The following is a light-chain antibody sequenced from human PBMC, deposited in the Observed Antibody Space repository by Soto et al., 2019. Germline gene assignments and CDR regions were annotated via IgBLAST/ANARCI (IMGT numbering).Light chain of an antibody. CDR2: WAS. CDR3: QQYYSAPHT. J-gene: IGKJ2*01. CDR1: QSVLYSSNNKNY. Sequence: DIVMTQSSDSLAVSLGERATINCKSSQSVLYSSNNKNYLAWYQQKPGQPPKLLIYWASTRESGVPDRFSGSGSGTDFTLTISSLQAEDVAVYYCQQYYSAPHTFGRGTKLEIK. V-gene: IGKV4-1*01.